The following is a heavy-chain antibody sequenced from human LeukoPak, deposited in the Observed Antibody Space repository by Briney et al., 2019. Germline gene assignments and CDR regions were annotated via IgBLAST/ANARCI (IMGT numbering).Heavy chain of an antibody. V-gene: IGHV3-30*04. Sequence: GGSLRLSCAASGFTFSSYAMHWVRQAPGKGLEWVAVISYDGSNKYYADSVKGRFTISRDNAKNSLYLQMNSLRAEDTAVYYCARDEVWFGEFHFDYWGQGTLVTVSS. CDR3: ARDEVWFGEFHFDY. J-gene: IGHJ4*02. CDR2: ISYDGSNK. D-gene: IGHD3-10*01. CDR1: GFTFSSYA.